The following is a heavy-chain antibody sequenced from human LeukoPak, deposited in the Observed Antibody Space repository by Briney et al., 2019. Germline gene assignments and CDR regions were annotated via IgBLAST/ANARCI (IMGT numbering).Heavy chain of an antibody. J-gene: IGHJ4*02. D-gene: IGHD3-22*01. Sequence: SETLSLTCTVSGGSISSTSYYWGWIRQPPGKGLEGIVSIYYSWDTYYNPSLKSRVTISVDTSKNHFSLKLSSVTAADTAVYYCATSSYYYDSPDYWGQGTLVSVSS. V-gene: IGHV4-39*01. CDR1: GGSISSTSYY. CDR3: ATSSYYYDSPDY. CDR2: IYYSWDT.